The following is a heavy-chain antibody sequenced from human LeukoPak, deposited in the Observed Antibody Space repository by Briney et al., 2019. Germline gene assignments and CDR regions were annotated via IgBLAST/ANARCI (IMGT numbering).Heavy chain of an antibody. J-gene: IGHJ4*02. CDR2: IKEDGGEK. CDR1: GFTFRTYW. CDR3: ARDDNWSHDS. Sequence: GGSLRLSCAASGFTFRTYWMSWVRHAPGKGLEWLANIKEDGGEKYYEDPVKGRFTISRDNAKNSLYLQMSSLRVEDTAVYYCARDDNWSHDSWGQGTLVTVSS. D-gene: IGHD1-1*01. V-gene: IGHV3-7*04.